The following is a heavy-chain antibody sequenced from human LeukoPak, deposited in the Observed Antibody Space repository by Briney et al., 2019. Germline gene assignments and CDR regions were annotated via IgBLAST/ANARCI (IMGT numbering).Heavy chain of an antibody. J-gene: IGHJ4*02. D-gene: IGHD3-16*01. V-gene: IGHV3-53*01. Sequence: GGSLRLSCAASGFIVSHNYMTWVRQAPGKGLEWISVIYIDGTTYYADSVKGRFTISRDQANNTLYLQMNTLRDEDTAVYYCARDTPWGYWGQGTLVTVSS. CDR2: IYIDGTT. CDR3: ARDTPWGY. CDR1: GFIVSHNY.